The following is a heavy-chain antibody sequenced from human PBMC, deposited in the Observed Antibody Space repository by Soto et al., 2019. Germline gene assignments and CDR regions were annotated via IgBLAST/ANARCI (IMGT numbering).Heavy chain of an antibody. J-gene: IGHJ6*02. D-gene: IGHD3-10*01. CDR1: GGTFSSYA. CDR3: ALGSGNRKGYYSYGMDV. V-gene: IGHV1-69*01. Sequence: QVQLVQSGAEVKKPGSSVKVSCKASGGTFSSYAISWVRQAPGQGLEWMGGIIPIFGTANYAQKFQGRVTITANESTSTAYMELSSLRSEDTAVYYCALGSGNRKGYYSYGMDVWGQGTTVTVSS. CDR2: IIPIFGTA.